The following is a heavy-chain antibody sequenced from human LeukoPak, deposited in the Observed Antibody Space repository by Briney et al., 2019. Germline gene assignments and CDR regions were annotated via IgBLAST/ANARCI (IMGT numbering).Heavy chain of an antibody. CDR2: INHGGST. J-gene: IGHJ6*02. CDR3: ANAADYYGVDV. V-gene: IGHV4-34*01. Sequence: NPSETLSLTCAVYGGSFSGFSWSWIRRPPGKGLEWIGEINHGGSTNYNPSLMSRVSISADTSKNQFSLKLNSVTAADTAVYYCANAADYYGVDVWGQGTTVTVSS. D-gene: IGHD6-25*01. CDR1: GGSFSGFS.